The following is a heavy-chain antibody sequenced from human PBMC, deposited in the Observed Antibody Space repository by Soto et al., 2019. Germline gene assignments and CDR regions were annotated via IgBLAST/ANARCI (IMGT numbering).Heavy chain of an antibody. CDR3: AKDTAPGFYDANGHLDY. CDR1: GISFDDYA. J-gene: IGHJ4*02. D-gene: IGHD2-8*01. Sequence: VQLVESGGGLVQPGRSRRLSCVVSGISFDDYAMHWVRQVPGKGLEWVSGINWDSGDIGYADSVKGRLTISRDNAKNSLDLQMNSLRTEDTALYYCAKDTAPGFYDANGHLDYWGEATPVTVSS. CDR2: INWDSGDI. V-gene: IGHV3-9*01.